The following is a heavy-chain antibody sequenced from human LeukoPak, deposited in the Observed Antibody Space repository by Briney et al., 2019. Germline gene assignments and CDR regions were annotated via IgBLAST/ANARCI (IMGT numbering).Heavy chain of an antibody. J-gene: IGHJ4*02. D-gene: IGHD3-9*01. CDR3: ARDKSSGGLLVTDY. V-gene: IGHV1-18*01. CDR2: INTYNGNT. CDR1: GYTFTSYG. Sequence: ASVKVSCKASGYTFTSYGISWVRQAPGQGLEWMGWINTYNGNTNYAQKPQGRVTMTTDTSTTTAYMELRSLSSDDTALYYCARDKSSGGLLVTDYWGQGTLVTVSS.